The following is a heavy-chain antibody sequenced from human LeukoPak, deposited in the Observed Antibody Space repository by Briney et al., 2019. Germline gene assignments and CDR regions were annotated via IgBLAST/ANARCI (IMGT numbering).Heavy chain of an antibody. V-gene: IGHV4-34*01. D-gene: IGHD5-18*01. CDR3: ARGSASGYSYGPGWFDP. CDR2: INHSGST. Sequence: SETLSLTCAVYGESFSGYYWSWIRQPPGKGLEWIGEINHSGSTNYNPSLKSRVTISVDTSKNQFSLKLSSVTAADTAVYYCARGSASGYSYGPGWFDPWGQGTLVTVSS. CDR1: GESFSGYY. J-gene: IGHJ5*02.